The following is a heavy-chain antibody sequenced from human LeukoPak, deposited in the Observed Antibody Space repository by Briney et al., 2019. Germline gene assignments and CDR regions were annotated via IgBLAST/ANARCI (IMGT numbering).Heavy chain of an antibody. D-gene: IGHD5-18*01. CDR1: GFTFSGYP. J-gene: IGHJ4*02. V-gene: IGHV3-30-3*01. Sequence: PGKSLRLSCAASGFTFSGYPIHWVRQAPGKGLEWVAVISYDGSNKYYADSVKGRFTISRDNSKNTLYLQMNSLRAEDTAVYYCARPAGGYSFGSPVDYWGQGTLVTVSS. CDR2: ISYDGSNK. CDR3: ARPAGGYSFGSPVDY.